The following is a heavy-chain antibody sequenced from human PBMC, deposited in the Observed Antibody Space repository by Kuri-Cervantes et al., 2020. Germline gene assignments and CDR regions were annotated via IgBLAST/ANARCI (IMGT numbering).Heavy chain of an antibody. CDR3: AIHRKAYYYDSSGRKNAFDI. CDR2: ISGSGGSI. J-gene: IGHJ3*02. V-gene: IGHV3-23*01. CDR1: GFTFSSYA. D-gene: IGHD3-22*01. Sequence: GESLKISCAASGFTFSSYAMSWVRQAPGKGLEWVSAISGSGGSIYYADSVKGRFTISRDNAKNSLYLQMNSLRAEDTAVYYCAIHRKAYYYDSSGRKNAFDIWGQGTMVTVSS.